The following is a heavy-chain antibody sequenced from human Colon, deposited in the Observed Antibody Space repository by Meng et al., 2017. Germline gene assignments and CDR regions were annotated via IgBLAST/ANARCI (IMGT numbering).Heavy chain of an antibody. CDR3: ARVRITIFGVVSTFDY. D-gene: IGHD3-3*01. Sequence: QLQDPRPGLVRPSETLSLTCTVPGGSVSRGSYYWSWIRQPPGKGLEWIGYIYYSGSTNYNPSLKSRVTISVDTSKNQFSLKLSSVTAADTAVYYCARVRITIFGVVSTFDYWGQGTLVTVSS. V-gene: IGHV4-61*01. J-gene: IGHJ4*02. CDR1: GGSVSRGSYY. CDR2: IYYSGST.